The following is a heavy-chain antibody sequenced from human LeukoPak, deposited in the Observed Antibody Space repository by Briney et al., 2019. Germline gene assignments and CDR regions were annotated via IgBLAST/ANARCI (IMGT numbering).Heavy chain of an antibody. CDR2: TYYSGST. D-gene: IGHD4-17*01. V-gene: IGHV4-61*01. CDR3: ASLPTVNTFDC. Sequence: SETLSLTCTVSGGSVSSGNYYWIWIRQPPGEGLEWIGYTYYSGSTNYNPSLKSRVTISVDTSKNQFSLRLSSVTAADTAVYFCASLPTVNTFDCWGQGTLVTVSS. J-gene: IGHJ4*02. CDR1: GGSVSSGNYY.